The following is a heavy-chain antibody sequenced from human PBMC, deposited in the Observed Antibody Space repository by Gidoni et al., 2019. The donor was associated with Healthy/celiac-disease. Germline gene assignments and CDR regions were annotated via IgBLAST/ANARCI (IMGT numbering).Heavy chain of an antibody. Sequence: QVQLQQWGAGLLKPSDTLSLPCAVYGGSFSGYYWSWIRQPPGKGLEWSGEINHSGSTNYNPSLKSRVTIAVDTSKNQFSLKLSSVTAADTAVYYCARGGRYCSGGSCYGPYYYYYGMDVWGQGTTVTVSS. CDR3: ARGGRYCSGGSCYGPYYYYYGMDV. CDR1: GGSFSGYY. V-gene: IGHV4-34*01. CDR2: INHSGST. D-gene: IGHD2-15*01. J-gene: IGHJ6*02.